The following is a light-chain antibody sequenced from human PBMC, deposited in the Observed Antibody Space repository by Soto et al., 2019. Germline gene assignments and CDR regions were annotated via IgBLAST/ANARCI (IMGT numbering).Light chain of an antibody. Sequence: EIELTQSPGTLSLSPGERATLSCRASQSVSSSYLAWYQQKPGQSPRLVVYGASNRAAGIPDRFSGSGSGTDFTLTISRLEPEDFAVYYCHQYGRTFGQGTKVDIK. CDR2: GAS. CDR3: HQYGRT. J-gene: IGKJ1*01. V-gene: IGKV3-20*01. CDR1: QSVSSSY.